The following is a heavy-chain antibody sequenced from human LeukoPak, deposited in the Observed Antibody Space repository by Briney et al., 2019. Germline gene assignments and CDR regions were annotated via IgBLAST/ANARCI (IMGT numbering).Heavy chain of an antibody. Sequence: PGGSLRLSCAASAFTFSSYGMHWVRQAPGKGLEWVAYIQYDRTNEQYAHSVKGRFRISRDNAKNSLYLQMNSLRAEDTALYYCTKDIRFDGIDAFDIWGQGTMVTVSS. J-gene: IGHJ3*02. CDR1: AFTFSSYG. CDR3: TKDIRFDGIDAFDI. D-gene: IGHD4-17*01. V-gene: IGHV3-30*02. CDR2: IQYDRTNE.